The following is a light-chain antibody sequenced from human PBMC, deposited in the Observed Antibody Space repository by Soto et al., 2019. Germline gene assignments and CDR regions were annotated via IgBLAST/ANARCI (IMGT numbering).Light chain of an antibody. CDR1: QNLLYSSNNRNY. CDR2: WAS. J-gene: IGKJ1*01. V-gene: IGKV4-1*01. CDR3: QQYYSDPLT. Sequence: DIVMTQSPDSLAVSLGERATFNCKSSQNLLYSSNNRNYLAWYQQKPGQPPKLLVSWASTRESGVPDRFSGGGSGTEFTLTITSLQAEDVAVYYCQQYYSDPLTFGQGTKVEIK.